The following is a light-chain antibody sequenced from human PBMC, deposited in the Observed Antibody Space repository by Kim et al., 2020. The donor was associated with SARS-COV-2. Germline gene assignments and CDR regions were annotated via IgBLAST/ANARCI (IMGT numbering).Light chain of an antibody. V-gene: IGLV1-44*01. CDR2: RND. CDR3: ETWDDSLNGPV. CDR1: RSNVGRNY. J-gene: IGLJ3*02. Sequence: GQRVTFSCSGVRSNVGRNYVYWFQYLPGAAPKVLIERNDQRPSGVPARFSGSKSGTSASLAINGLQPEDDADYYCETWDDSLNGPVFGGGTQLTVL.